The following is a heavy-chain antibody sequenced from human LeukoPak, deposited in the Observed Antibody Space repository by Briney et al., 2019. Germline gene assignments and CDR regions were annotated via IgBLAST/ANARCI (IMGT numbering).Heavy chain of an antibody. Sequence: ASVKVSCKAFGYTFTSNYMHWVRQAPGQGPEWMGVISPSGGSTTYAQKFQGRVTLTRDMSTSTDYLELRSLRSDDTAVYYCARDRRYNWNNWFDPWGQGTLVTVSS. V-gene: IGHV1-46*01. D-gene: IGHD1-20*01. J-gene: IGHJ5*02. CDR2: ISPSGGST. CDR3: ARDRRYNWNNWFDP. CDR1: GYTFTSNY.